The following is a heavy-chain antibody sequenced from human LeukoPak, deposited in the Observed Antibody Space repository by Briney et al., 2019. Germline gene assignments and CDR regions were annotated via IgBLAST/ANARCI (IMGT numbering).Heavy chain of an antibody. D-gene: IGHD5-18*01. V-gene: IGHV4-59*01. CDR3: AREGYGYGPFDY. Sequence: SGTLSLTCTVSGGSISSYYWSWIRQPPGKGLEWIGYIYYSGSTNYNPSLKSRVTISVDTSKNQFSLKLSSVTAADTAVYYCAREGYGYGPFDYWGQGTLVTVSS. CDR2: IYYSGST. J-gene: IGHJ4*02. CDR1: GGSISSYY.